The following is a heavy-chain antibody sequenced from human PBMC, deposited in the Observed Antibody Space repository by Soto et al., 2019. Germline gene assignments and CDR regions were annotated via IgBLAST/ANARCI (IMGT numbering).Heavy chain of an antibody. CDR3: AADNYGDYGGYFDL. D-gene: IGHD4-17*01. J-gene: IGHJ2*01. CDR1: GGTFSSDT. CDR2: IIPILGIA. Sequence: SGKGSCKASGGTFSSDTISWVRQAAEQGLEWMGRIIPILGIANYAQKFQGRVTITADKSTSTAYMELSSLRSEDTAVYYCAADNYGDYGGYFDLWGRGTLVTVSS. V-gene: IGHV1-69*02.